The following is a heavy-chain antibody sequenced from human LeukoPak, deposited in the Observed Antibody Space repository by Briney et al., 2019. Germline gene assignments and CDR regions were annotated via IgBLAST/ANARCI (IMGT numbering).Heavy chain of an antibody. Sequence: GASVKVSCKASGYTFTSYGISWVRQAPGQGLEWMGWISAYNGNTNYAQKLQGRVTMTTDTSTSTAYMELRSLRSDDTAVYYCARDLIAYYYDSSGYYPKPEYYYGMDVWGQGTTVTVSS. D-gene: IGHD3-22*01. CDR3: ARDLIAYYYDSSGYYPKPEYYYGMDV. V-gene: IGHV1-18*01. CDR2: ISAYNGNT. J-gene: IGHJ6*02. CDR1: GYTFTSYG.